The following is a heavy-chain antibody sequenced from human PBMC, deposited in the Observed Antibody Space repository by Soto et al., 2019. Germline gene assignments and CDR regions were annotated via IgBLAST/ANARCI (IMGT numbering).Heavy chain of an antibody. CDR1: GGTFSSYA. V-gene: IGHV1-69*12. CDR2: IIPIFGTA. D-gene: IGHD3-22*01. J-gene: IGHJ4*02. CDR3: ARAPGVYGSSGYYFDY. Sequence: QVQLVQSGAEVKKPGSSVKVSCKASGGTFSSYAISWVRQAPGQGLEWMGGIIPIFGTANYAQKFQGRVTITADESTSTADMERSSLRSEDTAVYYWARAPGVYGSSGYYFDYWGQGTLVTVSS.